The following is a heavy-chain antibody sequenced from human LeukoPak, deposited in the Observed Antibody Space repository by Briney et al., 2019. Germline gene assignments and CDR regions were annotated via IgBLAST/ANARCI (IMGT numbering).Heavy chain of an antibody. Sequence: SVKVSCKASGGTFSSYAISWVRQAPGQGLEWMGRIIPILGIANYAQKFQGRVTITADKSTSTAYMELSSLRFDDTALYYCARGSGTSWFDYWGQGTLVTVSS. V-gene: IGHV1-69*04. CDR2: IIPILGIA. D-gene: IGHD2-2*01. CDR3: ARGSGTSWFDY. J-gene: IGHJ4*02. CDR1: GGTFSSYA.